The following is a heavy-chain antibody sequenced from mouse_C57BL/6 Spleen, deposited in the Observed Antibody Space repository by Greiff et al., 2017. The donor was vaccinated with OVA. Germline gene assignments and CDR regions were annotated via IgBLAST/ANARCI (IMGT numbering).Heavy chain of an antibody. CDR1: GYTFTSYW. CDR2: IYPGSGST. D-gene: IGHD1-1*01. J-gene: IGHJ3*01. Sequence: QVHVKQSGAELVKPGASVKMSCKASGYTFTSYWITWVKQRPGQGLEWIGDIYPGSGSTNYNEKFKSKATLTVDTSSSTAYMQLSSLTSEDSAVYYCARKSSPFAYWGQGTLVTVSA. CDR3: ARKSSPFAY. V-gene: IGHV1-55*01.